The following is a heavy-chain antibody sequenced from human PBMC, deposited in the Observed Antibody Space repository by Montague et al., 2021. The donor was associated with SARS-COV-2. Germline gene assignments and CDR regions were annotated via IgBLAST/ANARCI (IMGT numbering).Heavy chain of an antibody. Sequence: SETLSLTCSVSADSISSYSWSWIRQSPGKGLEWIGYVYYSGSTNYNPSLTSRVTISVNTSRNQVSLKLTSVTAADTAVYYCARDLRVTTVISDMSHYAMDVWGQGTTVTVSS. CDR3: ARDLRVTTVISDMSHYAMDV. CDR1: ADSISSYS. CDR2: VYYSGST. V-gene: IGHV4-4*08. D-gene: IGHD4-11*01. J-gene: IGHJ6*02.